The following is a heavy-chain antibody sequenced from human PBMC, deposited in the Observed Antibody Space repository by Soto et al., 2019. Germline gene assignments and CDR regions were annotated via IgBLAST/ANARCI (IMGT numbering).Heavy chain of an antibody. CDR2: IYYSGST. J-gene: IGHJ4*02. Sequence: QVQLQESGPGLVKHSQTLSLTCTVSGGSISSGGYYWSWIRQHPGKRLEWIGYIYYSGSTDYNPSLKSRVNISVDTSKNQFYLKLSSVAAADTAVYYCARSPHYDFWSGGYYFDYWGQGPLVPVSS. V-gene: IGHV4-31*03. CDR1: GGSISSGGYY. CDR3: ARSPHYDFWSGGYYFDY. D-gene: IGHD3-3*01.